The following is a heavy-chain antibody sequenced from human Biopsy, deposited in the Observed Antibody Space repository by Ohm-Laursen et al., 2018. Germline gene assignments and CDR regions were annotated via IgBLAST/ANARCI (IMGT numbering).Heavy chain of an antibody. CDR1: GFTFSGFR. CDR2: ISASGNHI. J-gene: IGHJ4*02. Sequence: SLRLSCAASGFTFSGFRMNWVRQAPGKGLEWVSSISASGNHIYYTDSVKGRFTVSRDNGNNSVYLQMNSLRVEDTAVYYCARDGEAKYCKHGVCPSDFWGQGTLVAVSS. CDR3: ARDGEAKYCKHGVCPSDF. D-gene: IGHD2-8*01. V-gene: IGHV3-21*01.